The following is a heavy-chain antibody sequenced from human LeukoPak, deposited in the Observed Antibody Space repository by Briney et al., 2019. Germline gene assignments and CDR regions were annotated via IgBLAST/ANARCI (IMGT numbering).Heavy chain of an antibody. D-gene: IGHD4-17*01. V-gene: IGHV3-7*01. CDR2: IKQGGNEK. Sequence: GGSLRLSCAASGFIFRNHWMSWVRQVPGRGLEWVAHIKQGGNEKHYVDSVEGRFALSRDDSKNSLYLQMNSLRVDDSAVYYCARGPNYGDRVDYFDYWGQGTLVTVSS. CDR3: ARGPNYGDRVDYFDY. CDR1: GFIFRNHW. J-gene: IGHJ4*02.